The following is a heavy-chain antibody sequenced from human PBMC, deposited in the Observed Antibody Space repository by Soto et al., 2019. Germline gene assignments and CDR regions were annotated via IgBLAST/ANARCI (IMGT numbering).Heavy chain of an antibody. D-gene: IGHD4-17*01. J-gene: IGHJ4*02. CDR3: ARAGGDYLYDY. V-gene: IGHV4-59*01. CDR1: GCSLSSYY. Sequence: SETLSLSWPVSGCSLSSYYWNWIRQPPGKGLEWIGYIYYSGSTNYNPSLKSRVTISVDTSKNQFSLKLSSVTAADTAVYYCARAGGDYLYDYWGQGTLVTVSS. CDR2: IYYSGST.